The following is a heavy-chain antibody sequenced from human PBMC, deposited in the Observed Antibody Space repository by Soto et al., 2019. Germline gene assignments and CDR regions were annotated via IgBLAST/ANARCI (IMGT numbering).Heavy chain of an antibody. CDR2: IYYSGGT. D-gene: IGHD3-10*01. J-gene: IGHJ3*02. Sequence: GSLRLSCAASGFTFSSYSMNWVRQAPGKGLEWIGSIYYSGGTYYNPSLKSRVTISVDTSKNQFSLKLSSVTAADTAVYYCARGSGNYQAFDIWGQGTMVTVSS. V-gene: IGHV4-59*05. CDR3: ARGSGNYQAFDI. CDR1: GFTFSSYSMN.